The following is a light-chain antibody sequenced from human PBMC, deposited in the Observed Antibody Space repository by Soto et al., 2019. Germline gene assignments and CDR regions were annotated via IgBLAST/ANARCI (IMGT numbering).Light chain of an antibody. CDR3: AAWDDSVNGFV. J-gene: IGLJ1*01. CDR2: RNN. V-gene: IGLV1-44*01. CDR1: SSNIGSKT. Sequence: QSVLTQPPSASGTPGQRVTISCSGSSSNIGSKTVTWYQQLPGTAPKLLIYRNNQRPSGVPDRFSGSKSGTSASLAISGLQSEDEADYYCAAWDDSVNGFVFGTGTKVTV.